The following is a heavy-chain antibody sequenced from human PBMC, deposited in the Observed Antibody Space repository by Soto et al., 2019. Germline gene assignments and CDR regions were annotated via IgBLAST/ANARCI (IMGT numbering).Heavy chain of an antibody. V-gene: IGHV3-30*18. CDR2: ISYPGVNK. D-gene: IGHD6-19*01. CDR3: AKLSVAGIWGPFDH. Sequence: QVQLVESGGGVVQPGRSLTLSCAASGFSLSSYGMHWVRQAPGKGLEWVAVISYPGVNKVYADSVKGRFTISRDSSKNTLYLQMNSLRAEDTAVYYCAKLSVAGIWGPFDHWGQGALVTVSS. J-gene: IGHJ4*02. CDR1: GFSLSSYG.